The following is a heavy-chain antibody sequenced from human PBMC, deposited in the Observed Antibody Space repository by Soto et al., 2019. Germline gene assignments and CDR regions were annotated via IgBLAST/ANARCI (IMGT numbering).Heavy chain of an antibody. CDR2: ISGSGGST. Sequence: GGSLRLSCEASGFTFSSYAMSWVRQAPGKGLEWVSVISGSGGSTYYADSVKGRFTISRDNSKNTLYLQMNSLRAEDTAVYFCAKNIVLMVYAPAYWGQGTLVTVSS. V-gene: IGHV3-23*01. CDR3: AKNIVLMVYAPAY. CDR1: GFTFSSYA. D-gene: IGHD2-8*01. J-gene: IGHJ4*02.